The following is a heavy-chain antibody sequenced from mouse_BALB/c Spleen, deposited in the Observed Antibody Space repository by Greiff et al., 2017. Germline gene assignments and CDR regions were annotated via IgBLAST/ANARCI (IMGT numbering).Heavy chain of an antibody. D-gene: IGHD4-1*01. CDR2: INPYNDGT. CDR3: ARSPTLGRTYYFDY. J-gene: IGHJ2*01. V-gene: IGHV1-14*01. Sequence: VQLKESGPELVKPGASVKMSCKASGYTFTSYVMHWVKQKPGQGLEWIGYINPYNDGTKYNEKFKGKATLTSDKSSSTAYMELSSLTSEDSAVYYCARSPTLGRTYYFDYWGQGTTLTVSS. CDR1: GYTFTSYV.